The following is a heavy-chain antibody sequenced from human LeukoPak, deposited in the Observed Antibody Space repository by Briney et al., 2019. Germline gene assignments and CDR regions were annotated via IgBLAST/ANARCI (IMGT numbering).Heavy chain of an antibody. CDR1: GFTFSSYW. CDR3: ASISSPNDY. J-gene: IGHJ4*02. D-gene: IGHD3-10*01. V-gene: IGHV3-7*01. CDR2: IEQDGTEK. Sequence: VGSLRLSCAASGFTFSSYWMSWARQAPGKGLEWVANIEQDGTEKYYVDSVKGRFTISRDNAKNSLYLQMNSLRAEDTAVYYCASISSPNDYWGQGTLVTVSS.